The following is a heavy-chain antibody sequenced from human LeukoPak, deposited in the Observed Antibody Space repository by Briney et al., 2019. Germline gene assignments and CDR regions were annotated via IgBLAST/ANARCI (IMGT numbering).Heavy chain of an antibody. V-gene: IGHV3-30*02. J-gene: IGHJ4*02. D-gene: IGHD2-15*01. CDR1: GFTFSRYG. CDR2: IRYDGSNK. CDR3: ARYCSGGSCPGGDY. Sequence: GGSLRLSCAASGFTFSRYGMHWVRQAPGKGLEWVTFIRYDGSNKYYADSVKGRFTISRDNAKNSLYLQMNSLRAEDTAVYYCARYCSGGSCPGGDYWGQGTLVTVSS.